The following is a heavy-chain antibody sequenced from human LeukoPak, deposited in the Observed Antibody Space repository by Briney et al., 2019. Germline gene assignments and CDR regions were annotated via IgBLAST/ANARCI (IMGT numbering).Heavy chain of an antibody. D-gene: IGHD3-10*01. CDR1: GYSISSGYY. J-gene: IGHJ4*02. V-gene: IGHV4-38-2*01. CDR3: ASLGSGERRYFDY. CDR2: IYHSGST. Sequence: SETLSLTCAVSGYSISSGYYWGWIRQPPGKGLEWIGSIYHSGSTYYNPSLKSRVTISVDTSKNQFSLKLSFVTAADTALYYCASLGSGERRYFDYWGQGTLVTVSS.